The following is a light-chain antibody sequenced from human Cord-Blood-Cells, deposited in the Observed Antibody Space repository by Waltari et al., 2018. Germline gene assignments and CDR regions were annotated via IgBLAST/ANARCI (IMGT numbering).Light chain of an antibody. CDR1: KLGDKY. V-gene: IGLV3-1*01. J-gene: IGLJ3*02. Sequence: SYELTQPPSVSVSPGQTASITCSGDKLGDKYACWYQQKPGQSPVLVIYQDSKRPSGFPERFSGSNSGNTATLTISGTQAMGEADYYCQAWDSSTAVFGGGTKLTVL. CDR3: QAWDSSTAV. CDR2: QDS.